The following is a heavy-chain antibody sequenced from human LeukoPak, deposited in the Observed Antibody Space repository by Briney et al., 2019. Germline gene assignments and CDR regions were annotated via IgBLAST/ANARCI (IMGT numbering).Heavy chain of an antibody. CDR3: ARVDSGVYNWNWIFDY. Sequence: PSETLSLTCTVSGGSISSYYWSWIRQPPGKGLEWIGYIYYSGSTNYNPSLKSRVSISVDTSKNQFSLKLSSVTAADTAVYYCARVDSGVYNWNWIFDYWGQGTLVTVSS. CDR1: GGSISSYY. CDR2: IYYSGST. J-gene: IGHJ4*02. V-gene: IGHV4-59*01. D-gene: IGHD1-7*01.